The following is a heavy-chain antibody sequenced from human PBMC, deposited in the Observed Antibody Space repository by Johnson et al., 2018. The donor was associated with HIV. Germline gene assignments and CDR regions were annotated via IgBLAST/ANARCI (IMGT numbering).Heavy chain of an antibody. J-gene: IGHJ3*01. CDR2: ISYDGSNK. CDR3: AYSAAGH. V-gene: IGHV3-30*04. Sequence: QVQLVESGGGVVQPGRSLRLSCAASGFTFSSYAMHWVRQAPGKGLEWVAVISYDGSNKYYADSVKGRFSISRDNSKNTLYLQMNSLRADDTAVYYCAYSAAGHWGQGTMVTVSS. D-gene: IGHD6-13*01. CDR1: GFTFSSYA.